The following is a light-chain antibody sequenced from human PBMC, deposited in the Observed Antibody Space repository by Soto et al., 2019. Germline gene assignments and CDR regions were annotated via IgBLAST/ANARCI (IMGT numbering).Light chain of an antibody. Sequence: EIVLTQSPATLWLSPGEIATLSCGASQIVKNRYVAWYQQKPGLAPRLLIYDASTRATGIPDRFNGSGSGTYFTLTINRLKTEDFALYYCQHDYDTPGTFGQGTRLEIK. CDR2: DAS. J-gene: IGKJ5*01. CDR3: QHDYDTPGT. V-gene: IGKV3D-20*01. CDR1: QIVKNRY.